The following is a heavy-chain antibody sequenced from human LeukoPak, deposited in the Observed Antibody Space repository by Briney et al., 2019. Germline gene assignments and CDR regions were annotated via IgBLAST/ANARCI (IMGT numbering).Heavy chain of an antibody. V-gene: IGHV3-7*01. Sequence: GGSLRLSCVVSGFMFSSNTMTWVRQAPGKGLEWVANIKEDGSEKHYVDSVRGRSTISRDNAKNSLYLQMNSLRAEDTAVYYCATGGRRYYADWGQGTLVTVSS. CDR3: ATGGRRYYAD. D-gene: IGHD2/OR15-2a*01. CDR2: IKEDGSEK. J-gene: IGHJ4*02. CDR1: GFMFSSNT.